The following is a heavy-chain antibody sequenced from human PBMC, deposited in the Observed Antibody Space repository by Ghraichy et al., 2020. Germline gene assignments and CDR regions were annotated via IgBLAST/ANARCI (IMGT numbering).Heavy chain of an antibody. CDR3: ASLDTAMATTLYYYYGMDV. CDR2: INPNSGGT. J-gene: IGHJ6*02. CDR1: GYTFTGYY. Sequence: ASVKVSCKASGYTFTGYYMHWVRQAPGQGLEWMGWINPNSGGTNYAQKFQGRVTMTRDTSISTAYMELSRLRSDDTAVYYCASLDTAMATTLYYYYGMDVWGQGTTVTVSS. D-gene: IGHD5-18*01. V-gene: IGHV1-2*02.